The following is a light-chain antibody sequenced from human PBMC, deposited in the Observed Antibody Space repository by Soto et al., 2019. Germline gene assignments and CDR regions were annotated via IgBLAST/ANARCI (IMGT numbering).Light chain of an antibody. CDR2: DVS. CDR3: TSNTSTRTQVL. Sequence: QSALTQPASVSGSPGQSITISCTGTSSDVGGYNYVSWYQQHPGKAPKLMIYDVSNRPSGVSNRFSGSKSGNTASLTISGPQAEDGADYSCTSNTSTRTQVLLGGGTRLPVL. V-gene: IGLV2-14*01. J-gene: IGLJ2*01. CDR1: SSDVGGYNY.